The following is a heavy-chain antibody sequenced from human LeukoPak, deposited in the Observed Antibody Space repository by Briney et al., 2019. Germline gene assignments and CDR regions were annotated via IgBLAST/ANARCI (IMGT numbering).Heavy chain of an antibody. CDR1: GGSLRDFY. V-gene: IGHV4-59*01. CDR3: ASLAVPFGWYGGSYYWYMDV. CDR2: IQNSGST. Sequence: SETLSLTCTVSGGSLRDFYWSWIRQSPQRGLEFIGYIQNSGSTEYNPSLQSRVTIPVDTSKNQFSLKLTPVTAAATAVHYCASLAVPFGWYGGSYYWYMDVWGKGTTVTVSS. J-gene: IGHJ6*03. D-gene: IGHD6-19*01.